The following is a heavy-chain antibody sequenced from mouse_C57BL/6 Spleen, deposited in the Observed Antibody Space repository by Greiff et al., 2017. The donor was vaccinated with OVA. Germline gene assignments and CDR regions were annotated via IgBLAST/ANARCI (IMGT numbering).Heavy chain of an antibody. D-gene: IGHD4-1*02. Sequence: QVQLQQSGTELVKPGASVKLSCKASGYTFTSYWMHWVKQRPGQGLEWIGNINPSNGGTNYNEKFKSQATLSVDKSSSTAYMQLSSLTSEDSAVCYCAQLVRNYAMDYWGQGTSVTVSS. V-gene: IGHV1-53*01. J-gene: IGHJ4*01. CDR1: GYTFTSYW. CDR3: AQLVRNYAMDY. CDR2: INPSNGGT.